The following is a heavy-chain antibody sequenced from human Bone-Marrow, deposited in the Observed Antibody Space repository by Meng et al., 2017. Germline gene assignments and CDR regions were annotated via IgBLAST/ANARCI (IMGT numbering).Heavy chain of an antibody. Sequence: GESLKISCAASGFTLSTYSMNWVRQPPGKGLEWVASISSSSSYILYADSVKGRFTISRDNAKNSLSLQTNSLRAEDTAVYYCAKAIGSSRRPWFDPWGQGTLVTVSS. J-gene: IGHJ5*02. D-gene: IGHD6-13*01. V-gene: IGHV3-21*01. CDR1: GFTLSTYS. CDR2: ISSSSSYI. CDR3: AKAIGSSRRPWFDP.